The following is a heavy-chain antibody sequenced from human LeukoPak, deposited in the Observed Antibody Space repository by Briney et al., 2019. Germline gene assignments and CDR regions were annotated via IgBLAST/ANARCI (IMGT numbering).Heavy chain of an antibody. CDR3: AKFTGAIAVAAYFDY. J-gene: IGHJ4*02. CDR1: GFTFSSYA. D-gene: IGHD6-19*01. V-gene: IGHV3-23*01. Sequence: GGSLRLSCAASGFTFSSYAMSWVRQAPEKGLELVSAISGSGGSTYYADSVKGRFTISRDNSKNTLYLQMNSLRAEDTAVYYCAKFTGAIAVAAYFDYWGQGTLVTVSS. CDR2: ISGSGGST.